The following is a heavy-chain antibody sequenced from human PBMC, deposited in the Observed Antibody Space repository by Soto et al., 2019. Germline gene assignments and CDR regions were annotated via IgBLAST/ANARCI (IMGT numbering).Heavy chain of an antibody. CDR3: ARGGQDFWSGPFDY. CDR1: GGRMSNYY. Sequence: EILSLPCTVAGGRMSNYYCNWIRQPAGKGLEWIGRIDTSGSTNYNPSLKSRVTMSVDTSKQEFSLKLRSVTAADTALYYCARGGQDFWSGPFDYWGRGALVIVSA. J-gene: IGHJ4*02. V-gene: IGHV4-4*07. CDR2: IDTSGST. D-gene: IGHD3-3*01.